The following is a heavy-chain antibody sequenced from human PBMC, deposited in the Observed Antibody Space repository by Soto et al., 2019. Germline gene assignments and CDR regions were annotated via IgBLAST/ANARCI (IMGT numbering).Heavy chain of an antibody. CDR3: ARQGGMGDTAMVTGFVYYYYGMDV. D-gene: IGHD5-18*01. CDR2: IYPGDSDT. Sequence: RGESLKISCKGSGYSFTIYWIGLVLQMPGKGLEWMWIIYPGDSDTRYSPSFQGQVTISADKSISTAYLQWSSLKASDTAMYYCARQGGMGDTAMVTGFVYYYYGMDVWGQGTTVTV. J-gene: IGHJ6*02. V-gene: IGHV5-51*01. CDR1: GYSFTIYW.